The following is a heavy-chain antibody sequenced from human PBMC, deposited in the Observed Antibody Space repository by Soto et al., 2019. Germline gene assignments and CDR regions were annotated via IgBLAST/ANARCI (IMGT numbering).Heavy chain of an antibody. CDR2: ISSSGSTI. CDR3: ARDASGGTAMVSYYYYYGMDV. D-gene: IGHD5-18*01. CDR1: GFTFSDYY. Sequence: GGSLRLSCAASGFTFSDYYMSWIRQAPGKGLEWVSYISSSGSTIYYADSVKGRFTISRDNAKNSLYLQMNSLRAEDTAVYYCARDASGGTAMVSYYYYYGMDVWGQGTTVTVSS. J-gene: IGHJ6*02. V-gene: IGHV3-11*01.